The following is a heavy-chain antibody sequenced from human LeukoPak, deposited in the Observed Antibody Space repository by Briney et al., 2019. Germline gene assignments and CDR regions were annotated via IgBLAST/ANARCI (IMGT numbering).Heavy chain of an antibody. CDR3: ASSVSRYCSGGSCYSGFDP. D-gene: IGHD2-15*01. Sequence: ASVKVSCKASGYTFTSYAMHWVRQAPGQRLEWMGWINAGNGNTKYSQKFQGRVTITRDTSASTAYMELSSLRSEDTAVYYCASSVSRYCSGGSCYSGFDPWGQGTLVTVSS. V-gene: IGHV1-3*01. J-gene: IGHJ5*02. CDR2: INAGNGNT. CDR1: GYTFTSYA.